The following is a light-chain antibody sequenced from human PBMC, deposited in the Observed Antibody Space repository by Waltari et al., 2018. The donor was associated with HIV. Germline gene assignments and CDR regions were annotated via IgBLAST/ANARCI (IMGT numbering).Light chain of an antibody. V-gene: IGLV1-47*01. CDR3: AAWDDSPYV. J-gene: IGLJ1*01. Sequence: SVLTQSPSASGTPGQRVTISCSGSSSNIGSNYVYWYQQLPGTAPKLLIYRNNQRPSGVPDRFSGSKSGTSASLAINGLRSEDEADYYCAAWDDSPYVFGTGTKVTVL. CDR2: RNN. CDR1: SSNIGSNY.